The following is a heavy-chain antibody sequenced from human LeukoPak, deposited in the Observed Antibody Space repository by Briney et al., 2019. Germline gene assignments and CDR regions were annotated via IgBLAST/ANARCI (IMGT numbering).Heavy chain of an antibody. Sequence: ASVKVSCKTTGGRFKSYGFSWVRQAPGQGLEWMGWINPNTGGTNNAQKFQGRVTMTRDTSISTAYMQLSRLRSDDTAVYYCARSSYYYDSSAYYNNFDYWGQGTLVTVSS. D-gene: IGHD3-22*01. J-gene: IGHJ4*02. CDR2: INPNTGGT. CDR1: GGRFKSYG. CDR3: ARSSYYYDSSAYYNNFDY. V-gene: IGHV1-2*02.